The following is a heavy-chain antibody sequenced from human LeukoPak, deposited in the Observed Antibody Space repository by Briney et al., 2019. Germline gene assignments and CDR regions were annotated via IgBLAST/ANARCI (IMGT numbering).Heavy chain of an antibody. V-gene: IGHV3-23*01. D-gene: IGHD4/OR15-4a*01. CDR3: AKKAQYDGHYPLDY. Sequence: GGSLRLSCAASGFSINSYSMTWVRQAPGKGLEWVSGTSDRGDYTYYADSVKGRFTISRDTSKNTLYLQMNSLRAEDTALYFCAKKAQYDGHYPLDYWGQGTLVTVSA. J-gene: IGHJ4*02. CDR2: TSDRGDYT. CDR1: GFSINSYS.